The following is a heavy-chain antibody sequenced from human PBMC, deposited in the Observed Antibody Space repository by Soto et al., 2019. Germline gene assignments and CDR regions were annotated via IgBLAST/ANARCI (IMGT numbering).Heavy chain of an antibody. D-gene: IGHD2-21*02. J-gene: IGHJ6*02. CDR1: GFTFGSYW. CDR2: IKQDGSEK. CDR3: AREGCGGDCYYYYGMDV. V-gene: IGHV3-7*03. Sequence: WGSLRLSCAASGFTFGSYWIIWFRQSPFKWLEWVANIKQDGSEKYYVDSVKGRFTISRDNAKNSLYLQMNSLRAEDTAVYYCAREGCGGDCYYYYGMDVWGQGTTVTSP.